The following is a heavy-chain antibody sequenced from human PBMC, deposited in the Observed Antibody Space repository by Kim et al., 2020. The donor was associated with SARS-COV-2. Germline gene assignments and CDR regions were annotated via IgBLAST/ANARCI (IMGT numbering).Heavy chain of an antibody. V-gene: IGHV3-30*04. CDR3: ARDGGRVVTAAYFDY. CDR2: ISYDGSNK. CDR1: GFTFSSYA. Sequence: GGSLRLSCAASGFTFSSYAMHWVRQAPGKGLEWVAVISYDGSNKYYADSVKGRFTISRDNSKNTLYLQMNSLRAEDTAVYYCARDGGRVVTAAYFDYWGQGTLVTVSS. D-gene: IGHD2-21*02. J-gene: IGHJ4*02.